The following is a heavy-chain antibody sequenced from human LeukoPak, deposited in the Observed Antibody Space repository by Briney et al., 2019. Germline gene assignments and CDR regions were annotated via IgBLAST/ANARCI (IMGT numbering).Heavy chain of an antibody. CDR3: ARGLRHYYDSSGYRPDAFDI. V-gene: IGHV4-39*07. D-gene: IGHD3-22*01. CDR1: GGSISSSSYY. Sequence: PSETLSLTCTVSGGSISSSSYYWGWIRQPPGKGLEWIGSIYYSGSTYYNPSLKSRVTISVDTSKNQFSLKLSSVTAADTAVYYCARGLRHYYDSSGYRPDAFDIWGQGTMVTVSS. J-gene: IGHJ3*02. CDR2: IYYSGST.